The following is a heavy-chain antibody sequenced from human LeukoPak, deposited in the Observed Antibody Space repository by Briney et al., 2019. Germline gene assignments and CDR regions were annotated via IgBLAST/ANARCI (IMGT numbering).Heavy chain of an antibody. CDR3: ARDSSSSWYLIADY. V-gene: IGHV1-18*01. Sequence: ASVKVSCKASGYTFTSYGGSLVRQAPGQGLEWMGWISAYNGNTNYAQKLQGRVTMTTDTSTSTAYMELRSLRSDDTAVYYCARDSSSSWYLIADYWGQGTLVTVSS. J-gene: IGHJ4*02. CDR2: ISAYNGNT. CDR1: GYTFTSYG. D-gene: IGHD6-13*01.